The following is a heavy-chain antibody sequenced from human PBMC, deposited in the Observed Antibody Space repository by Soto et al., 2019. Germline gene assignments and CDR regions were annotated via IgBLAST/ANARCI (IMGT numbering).Heavy chain of an antibody. J-gene: IGHJ6*03. CDR1: GFRFSGYS. CDR3: ARDPRYCSGGNCYSHFYYYYMDV. CDR2: ISSSSTNI. D-gene: IGHD2-15*01. V-gene: IGHV3-48*01. Sequence: GGSLRLSCAASGFRFSGYSMNWVRQAPGKGLEWLSYISSSSTNIYYADSVKGRFTISRDDAKNSFYLQMNSLRAEDTAMYYCARDPRYCSGGNCYSHFYYYYMDVWGKGTTVTVSS.